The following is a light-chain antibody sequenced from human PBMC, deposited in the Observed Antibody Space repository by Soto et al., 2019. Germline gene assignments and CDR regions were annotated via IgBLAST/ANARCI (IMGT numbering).Light chain of an antibody. V-gene: IGKV3-20*01. CDR3: LQYKT. CDR2: GAS. J-gene: IGKJ1*01. CDR1: QSVSSSY. Sequence: EIVLTQSPGTLSLSPGERATLSCRASQSVSSSYLAWYQQKPGQAPRLLIYGASSMATGIPDRFSGSGSGTDFTLLISRLGREDSAVYYLLQYKTFGLGTKVEIK.